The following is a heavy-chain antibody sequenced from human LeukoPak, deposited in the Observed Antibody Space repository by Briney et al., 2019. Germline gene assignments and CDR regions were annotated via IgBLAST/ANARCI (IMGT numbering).Heavy chain of an antibody. J-gene: IGHJ4*02. D-gene: IGHD3-22*01. Sequence: PSETLSLTCTVSGYSISSGYYWGWIRQPPGKGLEWIGSIYHSGSTYYNPSLKSRVTISVDTSKNQFSLKLSSVTAADTAVYYCARVRYYYDSSGYSNFDYWGQGTLVTVSS. V-gene: IGHV4-38-2*02. CDR2: IYHSGST. CDR1: GYSISSGYY. CDR3: ARVRYYYDSSGYSNFDY.